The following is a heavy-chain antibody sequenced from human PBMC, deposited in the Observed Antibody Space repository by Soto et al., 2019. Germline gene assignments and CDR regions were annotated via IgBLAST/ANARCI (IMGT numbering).Heavy chain of an antibody. CDR2: IYYSGST. D-gene: IGHD4-17*01. V-gene: IGHV4-59*01. Sequence: PSETLSLTCTVSGGSISSYYRSWIRQPPGKGLEWIGYIYYSGSTNYNPSLKSRVTISVDTSKNQFSLKLSSVTAADTAVYYCARRYGASFDYWGQGTLVTVSS. J-gene: IGHJ4*02. CDR3: ARRYGASFDY. CDR1: GGSISSYY.